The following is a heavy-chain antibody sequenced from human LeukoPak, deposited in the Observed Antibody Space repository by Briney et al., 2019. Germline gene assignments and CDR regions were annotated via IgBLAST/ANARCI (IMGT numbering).Heavy chain of an antibody. V-gene: IGHV4-39*01. J-gene: IGHJ4*02. CDR1: GGSISSSYYY. CDR2: IDYSGRT. D-gene: IGHD6-19*01. Sequence: PSETLSLTCTVSGGSISSSYYYWGWIRQPPGKGPEWIGSIDYSGRTYYNPSLNSRVTISVDTSKNQFSLKLSSVTAADTAVYYCARGEDPYSSGWYYAQPFDYWGQGTLVTVSS. CDR3: ARGEDPYSSGWYYAQPFDY.